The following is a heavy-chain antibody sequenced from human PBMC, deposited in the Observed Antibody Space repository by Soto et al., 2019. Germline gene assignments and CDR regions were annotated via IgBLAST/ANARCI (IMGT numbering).Heavy chain of an antibody. V-gene: IGHV1-69*01. CDR2: IVPTFGTT. D-gene: IGHD1-26*01. J-gene: IGHJ6*02. CDR1: GVTFTRYS. Sequence: QVHLLQSGAEVRKPGSSVKVSCTASGVTFTRYSISWVRQAPGQGLEWVGGIVPTFGTTNYAQKFQGRVQITADESTRTASMELNSLSSDDTAVYYGARPAEGAYSSDHHYYYALDVWGQGTSVTVTS. CDR3: ARPAEGAYSSDHHYYYALDV.